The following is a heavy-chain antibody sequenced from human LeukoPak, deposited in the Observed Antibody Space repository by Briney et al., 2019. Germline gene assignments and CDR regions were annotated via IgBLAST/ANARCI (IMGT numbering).Heavy chain of an antibody. J-gene: IGHJ5*02. CDR3: ARWGSSHEGLRTLRYNWFDP. Sequence: SETLSLTCTVSGGSISSYYWSWIRQPPRKGLEWIGYIYYSGSTNYNPSLKSRVTISVDTSKNQFSLKLSSVTAADTAVYYCARWGSSHEGLRTLRYNWFDPWGQGTLVTVSS. CDR1: GGSISSYY. CDR2: IYYSGST. D-gene: IGHD6-13*01. V-gene: IGHV4-59*01.